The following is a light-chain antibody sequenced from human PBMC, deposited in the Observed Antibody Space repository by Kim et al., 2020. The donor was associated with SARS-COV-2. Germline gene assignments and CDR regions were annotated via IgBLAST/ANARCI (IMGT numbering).Light chain of an antibody. CDR2: GAS. Sequence: SPGERATLSCRASQSVSSSYLAWYQQKPGQAPRRLIYGASSRATGIPDRFSGSGSGTDFTLTISRLEPEDFAVYYCQQYGSSPWTFGQGTKVDIK. J-gene: IGKJ1*01. CDR3: QQYGSSPWT. V-gene: IGKV3-20*01. CDR1: QSVSSSY.